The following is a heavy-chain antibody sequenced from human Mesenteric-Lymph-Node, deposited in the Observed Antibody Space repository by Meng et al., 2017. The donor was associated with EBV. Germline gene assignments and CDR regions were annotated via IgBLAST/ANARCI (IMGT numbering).Heavy chain of an antibody. CDR3: AKDWSVGAGSGSHY. CDR1: GGSISSSSW. CDR2: IYHSGST. D-gene: IGHD1-26*01. Sequence: GQRQELAAGLGSFWGTLSLPARFSGGSISSSSWWGWVPQPPRKGLEWIGEIYHSGSTNYNPSLKTQVTMSVDKSKNQFSLNLNSVTAADTAVYYCAKDWSVGAGSGSHYWGQGTLVTVSS. V-gene: IGHV4-4*02. J-gene: IGHJ4*02.